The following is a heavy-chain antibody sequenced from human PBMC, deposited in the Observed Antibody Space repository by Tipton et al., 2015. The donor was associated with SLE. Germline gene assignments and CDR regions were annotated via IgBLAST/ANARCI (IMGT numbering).Heavy chain of an antibody. D-gene: IGHD2-15*01. Sequence: TLSLTCDVKGGSFSGYYWSWIRQSPEKGLEWIGEVNHFGTIYYNASRKSRVTISVDTSKNQFSLKLSSVTAADTAVYYCARLDIVVVVAATSAFDIWGQGTMVTVSS. CDR3: ARLDIVVVVAATSAFDI. V-gene: IGHV4-34*01. CDR1: GGSFSGYY. J-gene: IGHJ3*02. CDR2: VNHFGTI.